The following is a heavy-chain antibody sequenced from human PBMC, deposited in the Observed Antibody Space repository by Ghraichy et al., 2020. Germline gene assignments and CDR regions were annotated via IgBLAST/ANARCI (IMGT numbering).Heavy chain of an antibody. V-gene: IGHV3-66*01. CDR3: GRDASRRTSSGWFDP. CDR1: GFTVATTY. D-gene: IGHD6-6*01. Sequence: GGSLRLSCAASGFTVATTYMSWVPQIPGKGLEWVSVIYTSDTTHYADSVRGRFTISRDSSKNMLYLQMNSLKVEDTAVYYCGRDASRRTSSGWFDPWGQGTLVTVSS. J-gene: IGHJ5*02. CDR2: IYTSDTT.